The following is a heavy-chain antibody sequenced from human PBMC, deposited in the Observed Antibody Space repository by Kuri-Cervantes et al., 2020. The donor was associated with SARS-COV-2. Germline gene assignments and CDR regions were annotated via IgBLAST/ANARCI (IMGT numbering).Heavy chain of an antibody. V-gene: IGHV1-2*02. CDR3: ARDTAVAGTVYGMDV. D-gene: IGHD6-19*01. Sequence: ASVKVSCKASGYTFTSYYMHWVRQAPGQGLEWMGWINPNSGGTNYAQKFQGRVTMTRDTSISTAYMELSRLRSDDTAVYYCARDTAVAGTVYGMDVWGQGTTVTVSS. J-gene: IGHJ6*02. CDR2: INPNSGGT. CDR1: GYTFTSYY.